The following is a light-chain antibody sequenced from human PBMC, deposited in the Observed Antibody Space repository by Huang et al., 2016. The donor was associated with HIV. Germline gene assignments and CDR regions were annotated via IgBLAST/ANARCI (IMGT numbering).Light chain of an antibody. V-gene: IGKV1-39*01. CDR2: AAS. J-gene: IGKJ4*01. CDR3: QQSFNTPS. Sequence: DIQMTQSLSSLSASIGDSFTITCRASQSISTFLNWYHHKPGKAPKLLIYAASTFQSGVPSRFSGSGSGTHFTLTISSLQPEDFATYYCQQSFNTPSFGGGTKVEIK. CDR1: QSISTF.